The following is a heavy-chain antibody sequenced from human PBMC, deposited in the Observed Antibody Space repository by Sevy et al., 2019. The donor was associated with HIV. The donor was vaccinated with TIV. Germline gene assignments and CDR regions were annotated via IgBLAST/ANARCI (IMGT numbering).Heavy chain of an antibody. V-gene: IGHV3-21*01. Sequence: GGSLRLSCAASGFTFSDYYMNWVRQAPGKGLEWVLSISGLSNYIYYADSGKGGFTISRDNVKNSLYLQMNSLRAEETAVYYCAKRLVSWDGMDVWGQGTTVTVSS. D-gene: IGHD1-20*01. CDR3: AKRLVSWDGMDV. J-gene: IGHJ6*02. CDR1: GFTFSDYY. CDR2: ISGLSNYI.